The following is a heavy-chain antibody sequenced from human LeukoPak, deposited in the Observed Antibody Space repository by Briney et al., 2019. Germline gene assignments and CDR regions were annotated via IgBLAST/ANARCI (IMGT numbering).Heavy chain of an antibody. CDR1: GGSISSGGYY. J-gene: IGHJ5*02. Sequence: SETLSLTCTVSGGSISSGGYYWTWIRQHPGKGLEWICYIYSRGSTYYSPSLKSRVTISVDTSRNQFSLKLNSVTAADTAMYYCASSKYQLLSWGQGTLVTVSS. CDR3: ASSKYQLLS. CDR2: IYSRGST. D-gene: IGHD2-2*01. V-gene: IGHV4-31*03.